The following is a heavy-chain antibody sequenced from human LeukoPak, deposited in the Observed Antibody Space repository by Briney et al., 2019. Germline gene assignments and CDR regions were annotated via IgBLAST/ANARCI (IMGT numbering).Heavy chain of an antibody. Sequence: IXXXXVSRDTAAWNWVRQSPSRGLEWLGRTYYRCKWYNDYAVSVKSRITINPDTSKNQFSLQLNSVTPEDTAVYYCARDRGGSSWYYFDNWGQGSLVTVSS. CDR1: XXXVSRDTAA. V-gene: IGHV6-1*01. CDR2: TYYRCKWYN. J-gene: IGHJ4*02. D-gene: IGHD6-13*01. CDR3: ARDRGGSSWYYFDN.